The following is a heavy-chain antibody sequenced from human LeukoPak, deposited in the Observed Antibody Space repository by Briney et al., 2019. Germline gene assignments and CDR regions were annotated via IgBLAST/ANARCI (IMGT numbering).Heavy chain of an antibody. V-gene: IGHV4-59*01. CDR3: ARVYSSSSFWFDP. D-gene: IGHD6-6*01. Sequence: PSETLSLTCTVSGGSINNYYWSWIRQPPGKGLEYIGYIHYSGSTNYNPSLKSRVTISGDTSKSQFSLKLSSVTAADTAVYYCARVYSSSSFWFDPWGQGTLVTVSS. J-gene: IGHJ5*02. CDR1: GGSINNYY. CDR2: IHYSGST.